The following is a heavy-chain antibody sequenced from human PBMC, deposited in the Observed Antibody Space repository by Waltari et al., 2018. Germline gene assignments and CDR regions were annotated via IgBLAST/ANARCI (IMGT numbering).Heavy chain of an antibody. V-gene: IGHV3-30*04. CDR2: MSYDGSDK. D-gene: IGHD1-26*01. J-gene: IGHJ4*02. CDR3: AKDIRKLRYGDS. Sequence: QVQLVESGGGVVQPGTSLKLPCSASGFTFSTQAIPWVRRAPGKGLEWVAVMSYDGSDKYYADSVKGRFTISRDNSKNTLYLQMNNVRAEDTAIYYCAKDIRKLRYGDSWGQGTLVTVSS. CDR1: GFTFSTQA.